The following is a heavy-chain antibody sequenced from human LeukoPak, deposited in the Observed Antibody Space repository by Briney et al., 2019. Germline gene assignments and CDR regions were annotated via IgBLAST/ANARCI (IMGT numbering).Heavy chain of an antibody. V-gene: IGHV1-18*01. CDR2: VSAYNGNT. CDR3: ARGGGSYGDYSLWLGY. D-gene: IGHD4-17*01. CDR1: GYTFSGYG. J-gene: IGHJ4*02. Sequence: ASGKVSCKASGYTFSGYGFSWVRQAPGQGLEWMGWVSAYNGNTKYAQNYQGRVTMTTDTSTSTAYMELRSLRSDDTAVYYCARGGGSYGDYSLWLGYWGQGTLVTVSS.